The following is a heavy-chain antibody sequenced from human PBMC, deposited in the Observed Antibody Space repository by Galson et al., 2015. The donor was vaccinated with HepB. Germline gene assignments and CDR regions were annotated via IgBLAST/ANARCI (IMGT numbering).Heavy chain of an antibody. D-gene: IGHD3-16*01. CDR1: GFSFRHYW. V-gene: IGHV3-7*03. CDR3: ARASGRDDGWGLSWFFDP. CDR2: IKEDGSEK. Sequence: SLRLSCAASGFSFRHYWMSWVRQAPGKGLEWVANIKEDGSEKYYVDSGRGRFTISRDNAKSSLFLQMNSLRVEDTAVYYCARASGRDDGWGLSWFFDPWGRGALVTVSS. J-gene: IGHJ2*01.